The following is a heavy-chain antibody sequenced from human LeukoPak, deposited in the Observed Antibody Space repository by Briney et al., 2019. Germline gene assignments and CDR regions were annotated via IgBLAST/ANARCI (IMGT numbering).Heavy chain of an antibody. J-gene: IGHJ3*02. CDR1: GFTFSSYA. D-gene: IGHD5-18*01. V-gene: IGHV3-30-3*01. CDR2: ISYDGGNK. Sequence: GRSLRLSCAASGFTFSSYAMHWVRQAPGKGLEWVAVISYDGGNKYYADSVKGRFTISGDNSKNTLYLQMNSLRAEDTAVYYCARGGIQLWLRVGAFDIWGQGTMVTVSS. CDR3: ARGGIQLWLRVGAFDI.